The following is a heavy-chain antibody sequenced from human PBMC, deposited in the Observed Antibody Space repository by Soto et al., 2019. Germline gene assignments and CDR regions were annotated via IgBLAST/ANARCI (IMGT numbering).Heavy chain of an antibody. CDR3: ARAGRSSAFDY. J-gene: IGHJ4*02. CDR2: IWYDGSNK. Sequence: ESVGGVVQPGRSLRLSCAASGFTFSSYGMHWVRQAPGKGLEWVAVIWYDGSNKYYADSVKGRFTISRDNSKNTLYLQMNSLRAEDTAVYYCARAGRSSAFDYWCQGTLVTVSS. D-gene: IGHD6-6*01. CDR1: GFTFSSYG. V-gene: IGHV3-33*01.